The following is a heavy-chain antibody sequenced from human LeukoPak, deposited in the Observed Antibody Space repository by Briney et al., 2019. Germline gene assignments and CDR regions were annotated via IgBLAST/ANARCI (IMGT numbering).Heavy chain of an antibody. Sequence: GRSLRLSCTASGFTFNNYVMYWVRQAPRKGLEWVAGIFGSGGSAHYADSVKGRFTISRDNSKNTVYLQMDSLRGEDTAVYYCTKTTTGYSSGQYPGWPADHWGQGALVTVSS. CDR3: TKTTTGYSSGQYPGWPADH. D-gene: IGHD3-22*01. J-gene: IGHJ4*02. CDR1: GFTFNNYV. CDR2: IFGSGGSA. V-gene: IGHV3-23*01.